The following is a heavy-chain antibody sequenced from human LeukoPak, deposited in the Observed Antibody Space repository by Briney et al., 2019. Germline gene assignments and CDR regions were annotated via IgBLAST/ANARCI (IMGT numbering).Heavy chain of an antibody. CDR1: GFTFRNYV. J-gene: IGHJ4*02. CDR3: AREGYYGSGSPPSLYLDY. CDR2: TSSDLNVK. Sequence: GGSLGLSCAASGFTFRNYVIHWVRQAPGKGLEWVAVTSSDLNVKLYADSVKGRFTISRDNSRSTLYLQMNSLRPEDTAIYYCAREGYYGSGSPPSLYLDYWGQGTLVTVSS. V-gene: IGHV3-30-3*01. D-gene: IGHD3-10*01.